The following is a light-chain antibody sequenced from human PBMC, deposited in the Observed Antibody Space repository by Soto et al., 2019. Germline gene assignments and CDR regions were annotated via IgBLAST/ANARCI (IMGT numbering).Light chain of an antibody. CDR2: RNN. J-gene: IGLJ3*02. V-gene: IGLV1-47*01. CDR3: AAWDDSLSGWV. CDR1: RSNIGSNY. Sequence: SVLTQPPSASGTPGQRVTISCSGSRSNIGSNYVYWYQQLPGTAPKLLIYRNNQRPSGVPDRFSGSKSGTSASLAISGLRSEDEADYYCAAWDDSLSGWVFGGGTKVTVL.